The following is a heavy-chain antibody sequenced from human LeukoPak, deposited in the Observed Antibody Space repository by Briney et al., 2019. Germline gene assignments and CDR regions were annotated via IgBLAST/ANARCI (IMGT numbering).Heavy chain of an antibody. D-gene: IGHD6-13*01. J-gene: IGHJ6*02. CDR1: GFTFSSYS. V-gene: IGHV3-21*01. CDR3: ARGSLPPSSSWEYYYYYGMDV. CDR2: ISSSSSYI. Sequence: PGGSLRLSCAASGFTFSSYSMNWVRQAPGKGLEWVSSISSSSSYIYYADSVKGRFTISRDNAKNSLYLQMNSLRAEDTAVYYCARGSLPPSSSWEYYYYYGMDVWGQGTTVTVSS.